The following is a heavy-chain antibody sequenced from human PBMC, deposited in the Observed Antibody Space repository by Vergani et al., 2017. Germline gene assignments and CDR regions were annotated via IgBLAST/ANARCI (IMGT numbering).Heavy chain of an antibody. CDR1: GYSISSGYY. CDR2: IYHSGST. CDR3: ARLRDFRRGYYTGSDAFDI. D-gene: IGHD3-3*01. J-gene: IGHJ3*02. Sequence: QVQLQESGPGLVKPSETLSLTCAVSGYSISSGYYWGWIRQPPGKGLEWIGSIYHSGSTYYNPSLKSRVTISVDTSKNQFSLKLSSVTAADTAVYYCARLRDFRRGYYTGSDAFDIWGQGTMVTVSS. V-gene: IGHV4-38-2*01.